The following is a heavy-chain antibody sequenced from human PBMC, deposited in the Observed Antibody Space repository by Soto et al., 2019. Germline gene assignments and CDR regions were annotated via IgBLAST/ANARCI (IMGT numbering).Heavy chain of an antibody. Sequence: QVQLVESGGGVVQPGRSLRLSCAASGFTFSSYGMHWVRQAPGKGLEWVAVIWYDGSNKYYADSVKGRFTISRDNSKNTVYLQMNSLRAEDTAVYYCARDSWYSSSPGNGDYWGQGTLVTVSS. CDR1: GFTFSSYG. CDR3: ARDSWYSSSPGNGDY. D-gene: IGHD6-6*01. V-gene: IGHV3-33*01. CDR2: IWYDGSNK. J-gene: IGHJ4*02.